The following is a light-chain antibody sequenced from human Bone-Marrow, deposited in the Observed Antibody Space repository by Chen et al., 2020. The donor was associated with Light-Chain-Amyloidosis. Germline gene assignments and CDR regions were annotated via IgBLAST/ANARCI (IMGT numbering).Light chain of an antibody. V-gene: IGKV3-20*01. CDR3: QQYGTSPLT. Sequence: ELVLTQSPGTLSLSPGEGANLSCRASQTISSTYLTWYQQKFGQAPRLLIYGSSSRATGIPDRFTGSGSGTDFTLTINRLEPEDFAMYYCQQYGTSPLTFGGGTKVEIK. CDR1: QTISSTY. CDR2: GSS. J-gene: IGKJ4*01.